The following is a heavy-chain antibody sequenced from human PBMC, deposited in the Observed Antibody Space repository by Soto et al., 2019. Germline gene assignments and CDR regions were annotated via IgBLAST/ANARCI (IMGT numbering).Heavy chain of an antibody. CDR2: INHSGST. Sequence: SETLSLICAVYGGSFSGYYWSWIRQPPGKGLEWIGEINHSGSTNYNPSLKSRVTISVDTSKNQFSLKLSSVTAADTAVYYCARTLNGDLGYWGQGTLVTVSS. D-gene: IGHD2-21*01. J-gene: IGHJ4*02. CDR3: ARTLNGDLGY. CDR1: GGSFSGYY. V-gene: IGHV4-34*01.